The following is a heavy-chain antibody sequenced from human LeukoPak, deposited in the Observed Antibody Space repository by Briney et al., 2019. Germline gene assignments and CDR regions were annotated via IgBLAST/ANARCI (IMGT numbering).Heavy chain of an antibody. CDR1: GGSTSRYY. V-gene: IGHV4-59*08. CDR2: IYYSGST. Sequence: SETLSLTCTVSGGSTSRYYWSWIRQPPGKRLDWLGYIYYSGSTTYNPSLKSRLTMSVDTSKNQISLKLISLTAADTAVYYCARLPGIAAVWGQGALVTVSS. CDR3: ARLPGIAAV. D-gene: IGHD6-13*01. J-gene: IGHJ4*02.